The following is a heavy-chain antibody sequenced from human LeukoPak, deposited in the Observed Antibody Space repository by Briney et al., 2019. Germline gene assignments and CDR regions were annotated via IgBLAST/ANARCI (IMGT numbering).Heavy chain of an antibody. J-gene: IGHJ4*02. CDR1: GFTLSSYW. CDR2: INSDGSST. CDR3: VRMWYCDSGGYLFDY. Sequence: GGSLRLSCAASGFTLSSYWMHWVRQAPGKGLVWVSRINSDGSSTNYADSVKGRFTISRDNAKNTLYLQVNSLRAEDTAVYYCVRMWYCDSGGYLFDYWGQGTLVTVSS. D-gene: IGHD3-22*01. V-gene: IGHV3-74*01.